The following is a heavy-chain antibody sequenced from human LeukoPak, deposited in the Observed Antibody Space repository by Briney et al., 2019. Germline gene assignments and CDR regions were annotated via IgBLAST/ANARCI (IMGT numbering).Heavy chain of an antibody. V-gene: IGHV3-23*01. CDR3: AKDPKDNSAS. J-gene: IGHJ5*02. CDR2: ISSSGGTT. Sequence: GGSLRLSCAASGFTFSNYAMSWVRQAPGRGLEWVSTISSSGGTTYYADSVKGRFTISRDNSKNTVYLQMNNLRAEDTAVYYCAKDPKDNSASWGLGTLVTVSS. CDR1: GFTFSNYA. D-gene: IGHD1-1*01.